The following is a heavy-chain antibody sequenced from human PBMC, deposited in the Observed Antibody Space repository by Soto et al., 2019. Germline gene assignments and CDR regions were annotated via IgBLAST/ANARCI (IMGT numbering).Heavy chain of an antibody. V-gene: IGHV4-4*02. CDR3: ARFCDNVSYDDCFDI. CDR1: GGSFSSINW. D-gene: IGHD3-16*01. Sequence: QVQLQESGPGLVKPSGTLSLTCAVYGGSFSSINWWSWVRQPPGKGLEWIGQIYHSGNTNYNPSLKSRATISVDKSKNEFSRDLYSVIVAVTGVYYCARFCDNVSYDDCFDIWGHGTMVTVSS. CDR2: IYHSGNT. J-gene: IGHJ3*02.